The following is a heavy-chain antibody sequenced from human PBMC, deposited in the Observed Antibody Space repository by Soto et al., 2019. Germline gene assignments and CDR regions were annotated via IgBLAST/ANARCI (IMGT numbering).Heavy chain of an antibody. CDR3: AKALTSTGWSKNDY. J-gene: IGHJ4*02. CDR2: ISGSGGAT. CDR1: GFTFSTYA. V-gene: IGHV3-23*01. Sequence: EVQLLESGGGLVQPGGSLRLSCAASGFTFSTYAMSWVRQAPGEGLESVSTISGSGGATYYADSVKGRFTISRDNSKNTLYSQMTSLSAEDTTVYYCAKALTSTGWSKNDYWGPGTLVTVSS. D-gene: IGHD6-19*01.